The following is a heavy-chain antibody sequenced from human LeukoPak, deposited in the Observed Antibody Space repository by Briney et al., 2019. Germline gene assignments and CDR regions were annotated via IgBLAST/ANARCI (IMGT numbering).Heavy chain of an antibody. V-gene: IGHV4-30-2*01. Sequence: PSQTLSLTCAVSGGPISSGGYSWSWIRQPPGKGLEWIGYIYHSGSTYYNPSLKSRVTISVDRSKNQFSLKLSSVTAADTAVYYCASRDGSAYFDYWGQGTLVTVSS. CDR2: IYHSGST. D-gene: IGHD5-24*01. CDR3: ASRDGSAYFDY. CDR1: GGPISSGGYS. J-gene: IGHJ4*02.